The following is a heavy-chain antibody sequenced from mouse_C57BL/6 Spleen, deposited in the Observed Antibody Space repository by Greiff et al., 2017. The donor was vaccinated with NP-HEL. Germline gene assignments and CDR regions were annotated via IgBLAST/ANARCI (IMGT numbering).Heavy chain of an antibody. J-gene: IGHJ2*01. D-gene: IGHD2-2*01. CDR2: IDPSDSYT. V-gene: IGHV1-69*01. Sequence: QVQLQQSGAELVMPGASVKLSCKASGYTFTSYWMHWVKQRPGQGLEWIGEIDPSDSYTNYNQKFKGKSTLTVDKSSSTAYMQLSSLTSEDSAVYYCARGGYDVYFDYWGQGTTLTVSS. CDR1: GYTFTSYW. CDR3: ARGGYDVYFDY.